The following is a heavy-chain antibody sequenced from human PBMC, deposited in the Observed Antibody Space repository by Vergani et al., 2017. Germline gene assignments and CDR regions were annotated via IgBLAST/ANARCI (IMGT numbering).Heavy chain of an antibody. V-gene: IGHV3-15*01. J-gene: IGHJ4*02. CDR3: TNWNGGG. CDR2: IKSKTDGGTT. CDR1: GFTFSNAW. D-gene: IGHD1-1*01. Sequence: EVQLVESGGGLVQPGGSLRLSCAASGFTFSNAWMSWVRQAPGKGLEWVCRIKSKTDGGTTDYAAPVKGRFTITRDDTKNTLYLQMNSLKTEDTAVYYCTNWNGGGWGQGTLVTVSS.